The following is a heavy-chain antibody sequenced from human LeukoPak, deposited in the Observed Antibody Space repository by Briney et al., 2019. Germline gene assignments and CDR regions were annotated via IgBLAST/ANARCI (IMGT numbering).Heavy chain of an antibody. D-gene: IGHD2-2*02. CDR3: ARDMRVPAAIRGYYYGMDV. CDR1: GFTFSSYE. J-gene: IGHJ6*02. CDR2: ISSSGSTI. Sequence: GGSLRLSCAASGFTFSSYEMNWVRQAPGKGLEWVSYISSSGSTIYYADSVKGRFTISRDSAKNSLYLQMNSLRAEDTAVYYCARDMRVPAAIRGYYYGMDVWGQGTTVTVSS. V-gene: IGHV3-48*03.